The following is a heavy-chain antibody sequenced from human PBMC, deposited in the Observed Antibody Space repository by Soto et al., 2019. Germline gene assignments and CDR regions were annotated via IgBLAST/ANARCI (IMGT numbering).Heavy chain of an antibody. CDR3: AREIIAAAGMGFDY. D-gene: IGHD6-13*01. Sequence: PGGSLRLSCAASGFTVSSNYMSWVRQAPGKGLEWVSVIYSGGSTYYADSVKGRFTISRDNSKNTLYLQMNSLRAEDTAVYYCAREIIAAAGMGFDYWGQGTLVTVSS. CDR2: IYSGGST. V-gene: IGHV3-53*01. J-gene: IGHJ4*02. CDR1: GFTVSSNY.